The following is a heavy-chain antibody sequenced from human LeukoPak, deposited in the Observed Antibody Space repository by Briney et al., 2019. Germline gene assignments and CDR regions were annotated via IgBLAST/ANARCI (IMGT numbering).Heavy chain of an antibody. CDR1: GGSISNYY. CDR2: FYYSGST. V-gene: IGHV4-59*01. Sequence: PSEILSLTCTVSGGSISNYYWSWIRQPPGKGLEWIGYFYYSGSTNYNPSLKSRVTISVDTSKNQFSLKLSSVTAADTAVYYCARRTPLTYWFDPWGQGTLVTVSS. J-gene: IGHJ5*02. CDR3: ARRTPLTYWFDP.